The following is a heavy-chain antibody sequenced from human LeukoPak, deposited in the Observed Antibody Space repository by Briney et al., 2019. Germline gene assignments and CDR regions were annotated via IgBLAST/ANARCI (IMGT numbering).Heavy chain of an antibody. CDR2: INGDGRNI. Sequence: GGSLRLSCVASGFTFSSYWMHWVRQDPRKGLVWVSRINGDGRNINYADSVRGRFTISRDNAKNTLYLQLNSLRVEDTAVYYCAKNRGAGSHYYYHMNVWGKGTTVTVSS. CDR3: AKNRGAGSHYYYHMNV. V-gene: IGHV3-74*01. D-gene: IGHD1-26*01. J-gene: IGHJ6*03. CDR1: GFTFSSYW.